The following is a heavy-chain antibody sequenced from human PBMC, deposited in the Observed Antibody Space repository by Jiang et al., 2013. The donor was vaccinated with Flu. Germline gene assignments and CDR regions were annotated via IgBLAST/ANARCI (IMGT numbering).Heavy chain of an antibody. CDR2: IYYSGST. V-gene: IGHV4-59*01. D-gene: IGHD6-6*01. CDR1: GGSISSYY. J-gene: IGHJ4*02. CDR3: ARGNEQLVPWFDY. Sequence: PGLVKPSETLSLTCTVSGGSISSYYWSWIRQPPGKGLEWIGYIYYSGSTNYNPSLKSRVTISVDTSKNQFSLKLSSVTAADTAVYYCARGNEQLVPWFDYWGQGTLVTVSS.